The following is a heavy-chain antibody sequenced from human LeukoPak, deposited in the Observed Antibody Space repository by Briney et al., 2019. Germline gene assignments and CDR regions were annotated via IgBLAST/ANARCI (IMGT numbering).Heavy chain of an antibody. CDR2: IYYSGST. CDR3: ARGYSPFDY. V-gene: IGHV4-39*07. J-gene: IGHJ4*02. Sequence: SETLSLTCTVSGGSISSSSYYWGWIRQPPGKGLEWIGSIYYSGSTNYNPSLKSRVTISVDTSKNQFSLKLSSVTAADTAVYYCARGYSPFDYWGQGTLVTVSS. CDR1: GGSISSSSYY. D-gene: IGHD6-13*01.